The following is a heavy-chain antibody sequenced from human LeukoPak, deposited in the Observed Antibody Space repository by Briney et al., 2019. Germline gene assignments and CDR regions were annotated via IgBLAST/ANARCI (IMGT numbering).Heavy chain of an antibody. Sequence: GASVKVSCKASGYTFTSYYMHWVRQAPGQGLEWMGIINPSGGSTSYAQKFQGRVTMTRDTSTSTVYMELSSLRSEDTAVYYCARDPPVYYYDSSGDIYFDYWGQGTLVTVSS. CDR2: INPSGGST. J-gene: IGHJ4*02. D-gene: IGHD3-22*01. V-gene: IGHV1-46*01. CDR3: ARDPPVYYYDSSGDIYFDY. CDR1: GYTFTSYY.